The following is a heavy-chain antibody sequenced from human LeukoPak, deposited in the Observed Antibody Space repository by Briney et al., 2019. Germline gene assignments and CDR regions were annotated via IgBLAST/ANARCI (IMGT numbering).Heavy chain of an antibody. Sequence: ASVKVSCKASGYTFTSYAMNWVRQAPGQGLEWMGWINTNTGNPTYAQGFTGRFVFSLDTSVSTAYLQISSLKAEDTAVYYCARDPLVFDYYDSSGSQESFDYWGQGTLVTVST. CDR1: GYTFTSYA. V-gene: IGHV7-4-1*02. D-gene: IGHD3-22*01. CDR2: INTNTGNP. CDR3: ARDPLVFDYYDSSGSQESFDY. J-gene: IGHJ4*02.